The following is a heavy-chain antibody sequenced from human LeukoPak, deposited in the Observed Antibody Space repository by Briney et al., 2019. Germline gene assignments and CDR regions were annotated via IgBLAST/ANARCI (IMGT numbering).Heavy chain of an antibody. CDR3: ARVGFDI. V-gene: IGHV3-74*01. CDR2: INSDGSST. J-gene: IGHJ3*02. CDR1: GFTFSSYW. Sequence: GGSLRLSCAASGFTFSSYWMHWVRHAPGEGLVWVSRINSDGSSTSYADSVKGRFTISRDNAKSTLYMQMNSLRAEDTAVYYCARVGFDIWGQGTMVTVSS.